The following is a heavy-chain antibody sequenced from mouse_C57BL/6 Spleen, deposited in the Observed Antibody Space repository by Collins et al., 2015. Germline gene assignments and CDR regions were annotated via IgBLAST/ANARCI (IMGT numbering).Heavy chain of an antibody. CDR1: GYTFTDYE. J-gene: IGHJ2*01. CDR3: TRSEVFYYGHSPYYFDY. CDR2: IDPETGGT. D-gene: IGHD1-1*01. V-gene: IGHV1-15*01. Sequence: QVQLQQFGAELVRPGASVTLSCKASGYTFTDYEMYWVKQTPVHGLEWIGAIDPETGGTAYNQKFKGKAMLTADSSSNTAFMELRSLTSEDSAVYYCTRSEVFYYGHSPYYFDYWGQGTTLTVSS.